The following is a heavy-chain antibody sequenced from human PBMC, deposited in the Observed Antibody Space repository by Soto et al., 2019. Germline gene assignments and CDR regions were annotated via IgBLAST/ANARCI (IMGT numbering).Heavy chain of an antibody. D-gene: IGHD3-10*01. CDR2: LSNTGRRT. CDR1: VFPFGANA. J-gene: IGHJ4*02. Sequence: GGSLRLSCVISVFPFGANAMSWVRQAPGKGLEWVSGLSNTGRRTYYADSVKGRFTISRDNSENTVYLQMNSLRVEDTAVYYCATEMGASRGPFDNWGQGTLVTVSS. CDR3: ATEMGASRGPFDN. V-gene: IGHV3-23*01.